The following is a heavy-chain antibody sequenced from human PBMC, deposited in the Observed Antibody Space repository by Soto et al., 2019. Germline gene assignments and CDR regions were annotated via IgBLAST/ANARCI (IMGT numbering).Heavy chain of an antibody. V-gene: IGHV4-30-4*01. CDR2: IYYSGST. Sequence: SETLSLTCTVSGDSISSGDYYWSWIRQPPGKGLEWIGYIYYSGSTNYNPSLKSRVIISVDTSKKQFSLKLSSVTAADTAVYYCTRGSRVEYYYYGMDVWGQGTTVT. J-gene: IGHJ6*02. CDR3: TRGSRVEYYYYGMDV. D-gene: IGHD3-3*01. CDR1: GDSISSGDYY.